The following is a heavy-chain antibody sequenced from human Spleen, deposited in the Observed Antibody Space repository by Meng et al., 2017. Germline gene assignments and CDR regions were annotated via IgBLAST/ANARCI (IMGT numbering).Heavy chain of an antibody. J-gene: IGHJ4*02. CDR3: ARGPTTMAHDFDY. CDR2: INHSGST. Sequence: LKPSGAFSSHLLVSGGSFIIYYRSWIRQPPGKGLEGIGEINHSGSTNYNPSLESRATISVDTSQNNLSLKLSSVTAADSAVYYCARGPTTMAHDFDYWGQGTLVTVSS. D-gene: IGHD4-11*01. CDR1: GGSFIIYY. V-gene: IGHV4-34*01.